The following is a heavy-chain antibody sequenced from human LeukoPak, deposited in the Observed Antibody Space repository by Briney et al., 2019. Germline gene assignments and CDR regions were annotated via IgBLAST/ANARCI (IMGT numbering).Heavy chain of an antibody. J-gene: IGHJ4*02. Sequence: SQTLSLTCTVSGGSISSGGYYWSWIRQPPGKGLEWIGYIYHSGSTYYNPSLKSRVTISVDRSKNQFSLKLSSVTAADTAVYYCARGLPGSTVAYYFDYWGQGTLVTVSS. CDR1: GGSISSGGYY. V-gene: IGHV4-30-2*01. CDR2: IYHSGST. CDR3: ARGLPGSTVAYYFDY. D-gene: IGHD4-23*01.